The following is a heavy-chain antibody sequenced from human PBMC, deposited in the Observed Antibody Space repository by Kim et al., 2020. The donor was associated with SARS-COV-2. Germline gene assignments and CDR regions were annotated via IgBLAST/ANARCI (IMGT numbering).Heavy chain of an antibody. CDR1: GYTFTSYA. V-gene: IGHV1-3*01. Sequence: ASVKVSCKASGYTFTSYAMHWVRQAPGQRLEWMGWINAGNGNTKYSQKFQGRVTITRDTSASTAYMELSSLRSEDTAVYYCARAPPCCFAGNWFDPWGQGTLVTVSS. CDR2: INAGNGNT. D-gene: IGHD2-15*01. CDR3: ARAPPCCFAGNWFDP. J-gene: IGHJ5*02.